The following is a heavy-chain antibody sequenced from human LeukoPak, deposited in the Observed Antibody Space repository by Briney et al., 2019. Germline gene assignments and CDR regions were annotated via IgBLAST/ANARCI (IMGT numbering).Heavy chain of an antibody. D-gene: IGHD3-22*01. V-gene: IGHV4-39*07. CDR1: GGSISSSSYY. Sequence: SETLSLTCTVSGGSISSSSYYLGWIRQPPGKGLEWIGYIYHSGSTYYNPSLKSRVTISVDRSKNQFSLKLSSVTAADTAVYYCARVDLGSGLFPDAFDIWGQGTMVTVSS. CDR2: IYHSGST. J-gene: IGHJ3*02. CDR3: ARVDLGSGLFPDAFDI.